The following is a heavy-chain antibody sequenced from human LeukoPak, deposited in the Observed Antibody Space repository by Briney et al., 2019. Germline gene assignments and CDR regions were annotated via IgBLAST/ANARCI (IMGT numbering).Heavy chain of an antibody. CDR2: TSYDGSNK. D-gene: IGHD3-16*02. CDR1: GFTFSSYG. J-gene: IGHJ4*02. Sequence: GGSLRLSCAASGFTFSSYGMHWVRQAPGKGLEWVAVTSYDGSNKYYADSVKGRFTISRDNSKNRLYLQMDSLRGEDTAVYYCAKDRSWHGLEYWGQGALVTVSS. CDR3: AKDRSWHGLEY. V-gene: IGHV3-30*18.